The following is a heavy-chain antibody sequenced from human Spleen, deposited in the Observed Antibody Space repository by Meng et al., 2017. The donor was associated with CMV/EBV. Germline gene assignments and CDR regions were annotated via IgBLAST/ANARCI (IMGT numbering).Heavy chain of an antibody. CDR1: GYTFSSYG. D-gene: IGHD6-13*01. CDR2: ISAYYGNT. Sequence: ASVKVSCKAFGYTFSSYGISWVRQAPGQGLEWMGWISAYYGNTNYAQKLQGRVAMTTDTSTSTAYMELRSLRSDDTAVYYCARGRQLGRNWFDPWGQGTLVTVSS. CDR3: ARGRQLGRNWFDP. V-gene: IGHV1-18*01. J-gene: IGHJ5*02.